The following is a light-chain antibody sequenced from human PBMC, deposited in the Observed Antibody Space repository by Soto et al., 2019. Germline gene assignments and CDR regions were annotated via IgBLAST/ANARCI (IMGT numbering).Light chain of an antibody. CDR3: LQDYNYPRT. V-gene: IGKV1-6*01. Sequence: AIQMTQSPSSLSASVGDRITITCRASQGIRNELGWYQQKPGKAPKFLIYAASSLHSGVPSRFSGSGSGTDFTLTISSLQTEDFATYYCLQDYNYPRTFGQGTTVEIK. CDR1: QGIRNE. CDR2: AAS. J-gene: IGKJ2*01.